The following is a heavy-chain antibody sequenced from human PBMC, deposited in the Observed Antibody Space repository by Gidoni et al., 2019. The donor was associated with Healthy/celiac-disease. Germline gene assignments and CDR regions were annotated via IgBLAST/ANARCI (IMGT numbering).Heavy chain of an antibody. CDR1: GGTFSSYA. CDR3: ARETSLLPARRSDAFDI. V-gene: IGHV1-69*09. Sequence: QVQLVQSGAEVKKPGSSVKVSCKASGGTFSSYAISWVRQAPGQGLEWMGRIIPILGIANYAQKFQGRVTITADKSTSTAYMELSSLRSEDTAVYYCARETSLLPARRSDAFDIWGQGTMVTVSS. CDR2: IIPILGIA. D-gene: IGHD4-17*01. J-gene: IGHJ3*02.